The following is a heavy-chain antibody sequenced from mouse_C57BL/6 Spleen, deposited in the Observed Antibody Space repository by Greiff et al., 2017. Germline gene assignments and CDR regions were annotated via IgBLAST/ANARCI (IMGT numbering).Heavy chain of an antibody. CDR1: GFNIKDYY. D-gene: IGHD1-1*01. J-gene: IGHJ3*01. V-gene: IGHV14-1*01. CDR3: TTDYYGSSFAY. Sequence: VQLQQSGAELVRPGASVKLSCTASGFNIKDYYMHWVKQRPEQGLEWIGRIDPEDGDTEYAPKFQGKATMTADPSSNTAYLQLSSLTSEDTAVYYCTTDYYGSSFAYWGQGTLVTVSA. CDR2: IDPEDGDT.